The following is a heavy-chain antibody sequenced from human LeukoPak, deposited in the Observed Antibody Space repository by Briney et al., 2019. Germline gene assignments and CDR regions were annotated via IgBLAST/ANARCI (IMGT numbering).Heavy chain of an antibody. Sequence: SETLSLTCTFSGGSISSGGYYWSWIRQHPGKGLEWIGYIYYSGSTYYNPSLKSRVTISVDTSKNQFSLKLSSVTAADTAVYYCASSIVATIAFDIWGQGTMVTVSS. CDR3: ASSIVATIAFDI. D-gene: IGHD5-12*01. J-gene: IGHJ3*02. CDR2: IYYSGST. CDR1: GGSISSGGYY. V-gene: IGHV4-31*03.